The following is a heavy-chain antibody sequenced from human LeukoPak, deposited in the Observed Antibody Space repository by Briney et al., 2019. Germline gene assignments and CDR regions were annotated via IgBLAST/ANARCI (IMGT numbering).Heavy chain of an antibody. Sequence: SETLSLTWTVSGGSISSYYWSWIRQPPGEGLEWVGYIYYSGSTKYNPSLKSRVTISVDTSKNQFSLKLSSVTAADTAVYYCARDRAVATTNYYYGMDVWGQGTTVTVSS. CDR2: IYYSGST. D-gene: IGHD5-12*01. CDR3: ARDRAVATTNYYYGMDV. V-gene: IGHV4-59*01. CDR1: GGSISSYY. J-gene: IGHJ6*02.